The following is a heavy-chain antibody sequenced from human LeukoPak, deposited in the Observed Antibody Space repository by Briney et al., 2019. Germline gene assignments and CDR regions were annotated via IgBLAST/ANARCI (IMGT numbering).Heavy chain of an antibody. CDR1: GYFITAYY. D-gene: IGHD2-15*01. J-gene: IGHJ6*03. CDR3: ARTTEGYCRGRSCYSYYYYMDV. Sequence: SETLSFTCTGSGYFITAYYWSWIRQPPGKGLEWIGYIHYSGSTNYNPSLKSRVTISVDTSKNQFSLKLSSVTAADTAVYYCARTTEGYCRGRSCYSYYYYMDVWGKGTTVTVSS. V-gene: IGHV4-59*01. CDR2: IHYSGST.